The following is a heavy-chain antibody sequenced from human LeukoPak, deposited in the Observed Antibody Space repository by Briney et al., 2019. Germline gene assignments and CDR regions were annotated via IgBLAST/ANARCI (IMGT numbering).Heavy chain of an antibody. CDR1: EFTFSNYW. Sequence: PVGSLRLSCAASEFTFSNYWMHWVRQAPGKGLVWVSRINSDGSSTNYADSVKGRFTISRDNAKNTLYLQMNSLRVEDTAVYYCARGFTIFGVINDGFDIWGQGTTVTVSS. D-gene: IGHD3-3*01. J-gene: IGHJ3*02. V-gene: IGHV3-74*01. CDR3: ARGFTIFGVINDGFDI. CDR2: INSDGSST.